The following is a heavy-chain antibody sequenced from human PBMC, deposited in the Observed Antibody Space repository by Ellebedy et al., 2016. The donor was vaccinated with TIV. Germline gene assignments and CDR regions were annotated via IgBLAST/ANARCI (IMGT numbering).Heavy chain of an antibody. J-gene: IGHJ4*02. V-gene: IGHV3-53*01. D-gene: IGHD3/OR15-3a*01. CDR1: GFTVSSSY. CDR3: ARRSTDFAFDS. Sequence: GESLKISCAASGFTVSSSYMTWVRQAPGKGLEWVSVVYSGGNTYYADSVKGRFTISRDNSKNTLFLQMSSLRAEDTAVYFCARRSTDFAFDSWGQGTLGTVSS. CDR2: VYSGGNT.